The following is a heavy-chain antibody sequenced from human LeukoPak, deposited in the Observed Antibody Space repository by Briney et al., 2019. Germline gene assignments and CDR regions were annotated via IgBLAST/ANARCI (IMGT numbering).Heavy chain of an antibody. CDR2: IYSGGST. CDR1: GFTVSSNY. V-gene: IGHV3-53*01. CDR3: ASPNSGWLGYYYYMDV. J-gene: IGHJ6*03. D-gene: IGHD6-19*01. Sequence: GGSRRLSCAASGFTVSSNYMSWVRQAPGKGLEWVSVIYSGGSTYYADSVKGRFTISRDNSKNTLYLQMNSLRAEDTAVYYCASPNSGWLGYYYYMDVWGKGTTVTVSS.